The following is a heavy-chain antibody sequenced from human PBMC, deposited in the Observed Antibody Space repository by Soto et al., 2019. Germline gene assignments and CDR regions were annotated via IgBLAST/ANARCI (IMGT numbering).Heavy chain of an antibody. CDR2: ISSSSSYI. V-gene: IGHV3-21*01. D-gene: IGHD2-15*01. Sequence: GGSLRLSCAASGFTFRSYSMNWVRQAPGKGLEWVSSISSSSSYIYYEDSAKGRFTITRDNAKNSLHLPITNLRAEDTGVYYCARGGRGYCSGGSCYPYYYFDYWGQRPLVAVSS. CDR3: ARGGRGYCSGGSCYPYYYFDY. CDR1: GFTFRSYS. J-gene: IGHJ4*02.